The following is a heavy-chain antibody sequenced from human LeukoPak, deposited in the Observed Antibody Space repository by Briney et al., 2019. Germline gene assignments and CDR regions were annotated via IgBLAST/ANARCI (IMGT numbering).Heavy chain of an antibody. D-gene: IGHD2-8*01. Sequence: GGSLRLSCAASGFTFSSYAMSWVRQAPGKGLEWVSYISRGVSTRYYADSVKGRFTISRDSGKNSLYLQMDSLRAEDTAFYYCARGPNPNDFDYWGQGALVTVSS. CDR2: ISRGVSTR. CDR3: ARGPNPNDFDY. J-gene: IGHJ4*02. V-gene: IGHV3-48*03. CDR1: GFTFSSYA.